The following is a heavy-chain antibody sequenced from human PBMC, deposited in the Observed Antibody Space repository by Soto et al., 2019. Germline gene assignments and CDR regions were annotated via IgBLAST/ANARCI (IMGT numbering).Heavy chain of an antibody. CDR2: ISHTGRT. CDR3: ARDDTTGLFDF. Sequence: PSETLSLTCSVSTGSMRTYYWTWIRQSPGKGLEWIGQISHTGRTKYNPSLESRVTIPVDTSRKQFSLKLTSVTAADTALYYCARDDTTGLFDFWGQGTLVTVSS. V-gene: IGHV4-59*01. CDR1: TGSMRTYY. D-gene: IGHD4-17*01. J-gene: IGHJ4*02.